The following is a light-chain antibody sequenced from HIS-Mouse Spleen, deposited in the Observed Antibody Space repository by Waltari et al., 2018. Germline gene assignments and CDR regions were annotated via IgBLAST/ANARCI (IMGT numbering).Light chain of an antibody. V-gene: IGLV1-40*01. J-gene: IGLJ1*01. CDR3: QSYDSRV. CDR1: SSHIGAGYD. CDR2: GNS. Sequence: QSVLTQPPSVSGAPGQRVTISCTGSSSHIGAGYDVHWYQQLPGTAPKLLIYGNSNRPSGVPDRFSGSKSGTSASLAITGLQAEDEADYYCQSYDSRVFGTGTKVTVL.